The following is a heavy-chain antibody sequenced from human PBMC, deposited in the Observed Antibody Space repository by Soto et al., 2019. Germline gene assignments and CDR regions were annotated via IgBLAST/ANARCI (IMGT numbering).Heavy chain of an antibody. Sequence: EVQLLESGGGLVQPGGSLRLSCAASGFTFSSYGMTWVRQAPGKGLEWVSFSSATGAGTYYADSVKGRFTISRDNSKNTLYLQMTRLSADDTAVYYCAKDRRGGGNYGLYSDFWGQGALVIVSS. J-gene: IGHJ4*02. CDR2: SSATGAGT. CDR3: AKDRRGGGNYGLYSDF. CDR1: GFTFSSYG. V-gene: IGHV3-23*01. D-gene: IGHD1-7*01.